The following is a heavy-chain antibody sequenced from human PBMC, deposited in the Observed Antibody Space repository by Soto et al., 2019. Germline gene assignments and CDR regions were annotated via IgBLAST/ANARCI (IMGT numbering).Heavy chain of an antibody. CDR2: ISGSAAST. V-gene: IGHV3-23*01. Sequence: PGGSLRLSCAASGFTFSGYAMSWVRQAPGKGLEWVSGISGSAASTNYADSVKGRFTISRDNSKSTLYLQMNSLRAEDTAVYYCAKDVHYDILTGIEYIHHSAQGTLVTVST. J-gene: IGHJ1*01. D-gene: IGHD3-9*01. CDR1: GFTFSGYA. CDR3: AKDVHYDILTGIEYIHH.